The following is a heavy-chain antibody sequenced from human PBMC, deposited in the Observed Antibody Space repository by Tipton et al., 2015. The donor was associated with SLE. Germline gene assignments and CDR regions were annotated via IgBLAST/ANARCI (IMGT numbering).Heavy chain of an antibody. D-gene: IGHD6-13*01. CDR3: ANLYSSSWYGYYYYYYMDV. V-gene: IGHV3-30*18. Sequence: LSLTCAVYGESFSGYSWSWIRQPPGKGLEWVAVISYDGSNKYYADSVKGRFTISRDNAKNSLYLQMNSLRAEDTAVYYCANLYSSSWYGYYYYYYMDVSGKGTTVIVSS. CDR2: ISYDGSNK. J-gene: IGHJ6*03. CDR1: GESFSGYS.